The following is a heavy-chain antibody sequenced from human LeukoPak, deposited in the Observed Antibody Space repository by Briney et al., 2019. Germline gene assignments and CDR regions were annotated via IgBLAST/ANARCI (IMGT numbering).Heavy chain of an antibody. CDR2: IYPGDSDT. Sequence: GESLKISCKGSGYSFTTYWIGWVRQMPGKGLEWMGIIYPGDSDTRYSPSFQGQVTISADKSISAAYLQWSSLKASDTAMYYCATSHCGGDCYSAVFDYWGQGTLVTVSS. D-gene: IGHD2-21*02. CDR3: ATSHCGGDCYSAVFDY. CDR1: GYSFTTYW. J-gene: IGHJ4*02. V-gene: IGHV5-51*01.